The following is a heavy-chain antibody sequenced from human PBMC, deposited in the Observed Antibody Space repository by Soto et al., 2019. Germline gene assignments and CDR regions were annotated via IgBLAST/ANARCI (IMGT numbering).Heavy chain of an antibody. CDR1: GYTFTTYA. Sequence: QVQLVQSGAEVKKPGASVKVSCKASGYTFTTYAMHWVRQAPGQRLEWMGWINAGNGNTKYSQKFQGRVTITRDTSASTAYMELSSLRSEDTAVYYCARALGLGSGWTYKYWGQGTLVSVSS. CDR2: INAGNGNT. J-gene: IGHJ4*02. V-gene: IGHV1-3*01. D-gene: IGHD6-19*01. CDR3: ARALGLGSGWTYKY.